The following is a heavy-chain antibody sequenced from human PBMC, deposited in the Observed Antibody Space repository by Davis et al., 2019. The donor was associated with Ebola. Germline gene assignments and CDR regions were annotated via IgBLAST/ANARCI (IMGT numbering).Heavy chain of an antibody. J-gene: IGHJ4*02. D-gene: IGHD2-15*01. CDR3: AKDRGAGGSCFDY. V-gene: IGHV3-30*02. CDR1: GFTFSSYG. Sequence: PGGSLRLSCAASGFTFSSYGMHWVRQAPGKGLEWVAFIRYDGSNKYYADSVKGRFTISRDNSKNTLYLQMNSLRAEDTAVYYCAKDRGAGGSCFDYWSQGTLVTVSS. CDR2: IRYDGSNK.